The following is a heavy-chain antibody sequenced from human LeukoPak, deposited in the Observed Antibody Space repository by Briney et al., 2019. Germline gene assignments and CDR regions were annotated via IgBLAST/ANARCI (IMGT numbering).Heavy chain of an antibody. Sequence: ASVTVSCTASGYTFTSYYMHWERQAPGQGLEWMGIINPSGGSTSYAQKFQGRVTMTRDTSTSTVYMELSSLRSEDTAVYYCARSFDPGNNDYWGQGTLVTVSS. J-gene: IGHJ4*02. D-gene: IGHD2/OR15-2a*01. CDR2: INPSGGST. V-gene: IGHV1-46*01. CDR3: ARSFDPGNNDY. CDR1: GYTFTSYY.